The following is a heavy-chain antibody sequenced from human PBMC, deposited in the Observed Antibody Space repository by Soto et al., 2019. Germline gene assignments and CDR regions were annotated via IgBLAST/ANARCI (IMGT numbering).Heavy chain of an antibody. V-gene: IGHV3-7*01. J-gene: IGHJ5*02. Sequence: GGSLRLSCAASGFTFSSYWMSWVRQAPGKGLEWVANIKQDGSEKYYVDSVKGRFTISRDNAKNSLYLQMNSLRAEDTAVYYCARRVGLVISPTNWFDPWGQGTLVTVSS. CDR3: ARRVGLVISPTNWFDP. D-gene: IGHD3-9*01. CDR2: IKQDGSEK. CDR1: GFTFSSYW.